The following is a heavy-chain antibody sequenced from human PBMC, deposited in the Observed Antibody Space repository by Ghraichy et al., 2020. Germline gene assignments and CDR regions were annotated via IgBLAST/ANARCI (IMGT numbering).Heavy chain of an antibody. D-gene: IGHD3-9*01. CDR3: ARDLAYYDILTGYRGVGWYFDL. Sequence: GSLRLSCTVSGGSISSYYWSWIRQPPGKGLEWIGYIYYSGSTNYNPSLKSRVTISVDTSKNQFSLKLSSVTAADTAVYYCARDLAYYDILTGYRGVGWYFDLWGRGTLVTVSS. CDR1: GGSISSYY. CDR2: IYYSGST. V-gene: IGHV4-59*01. J-gene: IGHJ2*01.